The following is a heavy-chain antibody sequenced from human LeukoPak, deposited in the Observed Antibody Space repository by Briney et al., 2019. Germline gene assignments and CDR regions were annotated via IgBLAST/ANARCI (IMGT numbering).Heavy chain of an antibody. CDR3: ASVTQTLLWFGEFSD. CDR1: GFTFSSHA. V-gene: IGHV3-30*04. Sequence: GRSLRLSCAASGFTFSSHARHWVRQPPGKGLEWVAGISYDGSTKNYADSVNGRFTLSSDTSNATLYLQIRSLRTEATALYYCASVTQTLLWFGEFSDWGRGTLVTVSS. CDR2: ISYDGSTK. D-gene: IGHD3-10*01. J-gene: IGHJ4*02.